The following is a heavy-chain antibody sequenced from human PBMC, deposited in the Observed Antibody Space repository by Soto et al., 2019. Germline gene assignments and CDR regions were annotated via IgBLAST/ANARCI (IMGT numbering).Heavy chain of an antibody. CDR3: AKDLDRSWSFDE. CDR2: ISHDSRNI. Sequence: QIQLVESGGGVVQPGRSLRLSCTASVFTFSRNGMHWVRQAPGKGLECVAVISHDSRNIYYADSVKGRFTISRDNSKTTQYLPMNSLTAEDTAVYFCAKDLDRSWSFDEWGQGTLVTVSS. V-gene: IGHV3-30*18. J-gene: IGHJ4*01. CDR1: VFTFSRNG. D-gene: IGHD6-13*01.